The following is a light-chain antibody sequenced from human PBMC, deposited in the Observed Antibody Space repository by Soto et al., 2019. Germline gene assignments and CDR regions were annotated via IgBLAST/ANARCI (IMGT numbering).Light chain of an antibody. CDR1: QSVSIN. Sequence: EIVMTQSQATLSVSPGERATISCRASQSVSINLAWYQQKPGQAPRLLLYGASTRATGIPARFSGSGSGTEFTLTISSRQSEDFAVYYFQQYNNWTLTFGQGTKVEIK. J-gene: IGKJ1*01. V-gene: IGKV3-15*01. CDR2: GAS. CDR3: QQYNNWTLT.